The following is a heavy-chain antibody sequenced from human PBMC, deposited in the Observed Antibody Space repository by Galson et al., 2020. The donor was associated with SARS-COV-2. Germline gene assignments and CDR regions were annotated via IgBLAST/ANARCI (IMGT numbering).Heavy chain of an antibody. D-gene: IGHD2-21*02. Sequence: GGSLRLSCAASGFTFSSYGMHWVRQAPGKGLEWVAVISYDGSNKYYADSVKGRFTISRDNSKNTLYLQMNSLRAEDTAVYYCAKDRVTPSLDYWGQGTLVTVSS. J-gene: IGHJ4*02. CDR1: GFTFSSYG. CDR2: ISYDGSNK. CDR3: AKDRVTPSLDY. V-gene: IGHV3-30*18.